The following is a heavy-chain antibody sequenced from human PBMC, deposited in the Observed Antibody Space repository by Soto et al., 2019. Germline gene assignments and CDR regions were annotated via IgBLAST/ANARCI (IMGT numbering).Heavy chain of an antibody. J-gene: IGHJ4*02. CDR2: VSYDGNIK. CDR3: ARDLDIVSTRFDY. Sequence: QVHLVESGGGVVQPGGSLRLSCAASGFTFSNYAMHWVRQAPGKGLEWVAVVSYDGNIKYYADSVKGRFTISRDSSKNTLYLQMHSLRGEDTAVYSCARDLDIVSTRFDYWGQGTLVTVSS. CDR1: GFTFSNYA. V-gene: IGHV3-30-3*01. D-gene: IGHD5-12*01.